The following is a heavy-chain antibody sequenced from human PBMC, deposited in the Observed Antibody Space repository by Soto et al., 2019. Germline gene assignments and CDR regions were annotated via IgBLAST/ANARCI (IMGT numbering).Heavy chain of an antibody. D-gene: IGHD2-21*02. J-gene: IGHJ5*02. CDR3: ASSVVTANWFDP. CDR2: IYYSGST. CDR1: GGSISSYY. V-gene: IGHV4-59*01. Sequence: QVQLQESGPGLVKPSETLSLTCTVSGGSISSYYWSWIRQPPGKGLEWIGYIYYSGSTNYNPSLKSRXXTXVVXSKNQFSLKLSSVTAADTAVYYCASSVVTANWFDPWGQGTLVTVSS.